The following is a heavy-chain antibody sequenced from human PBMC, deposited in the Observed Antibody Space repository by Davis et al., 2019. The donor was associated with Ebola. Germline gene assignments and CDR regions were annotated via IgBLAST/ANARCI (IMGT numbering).Heavy chain of an antibody. CDR1: GFTFSSYA. J-gene: IGHJ6*02. Sequence: PGGSLRLSCAASGFTFSSYAMHWVRQAPGKGLEWVAVISYDGSNKYYADSVKGRFTISRDNSKNTLYLQMNSLRAEDTAVYYCARESIAAEEYYYYGMDVWGQGTTVTVSS. CDR2: ISYDGSNK. V-gene: IGHV3-30-3*01. D-gene: IGHD6-13*01. CDR3: ARESIAAEEYYYYGMDV.